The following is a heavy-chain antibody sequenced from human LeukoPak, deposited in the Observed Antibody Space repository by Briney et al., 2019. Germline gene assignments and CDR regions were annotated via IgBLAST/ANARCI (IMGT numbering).Heavy chain of an antibody. J-gene: IGHJ4*02. CDR2: ISSSSSTI. CDR1: GFTFSSYS. V-gene: IGHV3-48*04. CDR3: ARGTYYYDSYFDY. Sequence: PGGSLRLSCAASGFTFSSYSMNWVRQAPGKGLEWVSYISSSSSTIYYADSVKGRFTISRDNAKNSLYLQMNSLRAEDTAVYYCARGTYYYDSYFDYWGQGTLVTVSS. D-gene: IGHD3-22*01.